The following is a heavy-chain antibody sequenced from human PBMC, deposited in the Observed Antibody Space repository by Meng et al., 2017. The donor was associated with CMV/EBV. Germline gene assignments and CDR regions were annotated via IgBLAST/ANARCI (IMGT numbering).Heavy chain of an antibody. CDR2: ISGSGGST. CDR3: ARDETATQSERSAYSPDAFDI. J-gene: IGHJ3*02. V-gene: IGHV3-23*01. Sequence: GESLKISCAASGFTFSSYAMSWVRQAPGKGLEWVSAISGSGGSTYYADSVEGRFTISRDNARNSLYLQMNTLRAEDTAVYYCARDETATQSERSAYSPDAFDIWGQGTMVTVSS. D-gene: IGHD3-22*01. CDR1: GFTFSSYA.